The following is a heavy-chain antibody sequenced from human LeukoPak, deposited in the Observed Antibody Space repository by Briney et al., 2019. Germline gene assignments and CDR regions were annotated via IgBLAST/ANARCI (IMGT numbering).Heavy chain of an antibody. CDR3: ARLGYSSSWYGVAEFDY. CDR2: IDPSDSYT. CDR1: GCSFTSYW. D-gene: IGHD6-13*01. J-gene: IGHJ4*02. Sequence: GESLRISCKGSGCSFTSYWISWVRQMPGKGAEWVWRIDPSDSYTNYSPSFQGHVTISADKSISTAYLQCSSLKAQDTVMYYCARLGYSSSWYGVAEFDYWGQGTLVTVSS. V-gene: IGHV5-10-1*01.